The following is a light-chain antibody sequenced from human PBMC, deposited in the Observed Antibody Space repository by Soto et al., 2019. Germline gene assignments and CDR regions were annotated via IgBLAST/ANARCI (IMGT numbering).Light chain of an antibody. V-gene: IGLV1-44*01. CDR1: NSNIGKNS. CDR3: AAWDDSLNGLV. J-gene: IGLJ7*01. Sequence: QSVLSQEASVSGTPGQRVAMACSRGNSNIGKNSVNWYRQVPGTAPQLLIYSDTLRSFGIPDRFSASKSDTSATLAIGGLQSDDESLYFCAAWDDSLNGLVFGGGTQLTVL. CDR2: SDT.